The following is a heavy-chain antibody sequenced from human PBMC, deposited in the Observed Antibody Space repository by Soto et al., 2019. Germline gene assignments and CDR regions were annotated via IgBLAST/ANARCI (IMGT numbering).Heavy chain of an antibody. J-gene: IGHJ4*02. CDR3: ARAVAVPADLDY. D-gene: IGHD6-19*01. Sequence: QVQLVQSGAEEKKPGASVKVSCKASGYTFTGYAMHWVRQAPGQRLEWMGWINAGNGNTKYSQKFQGRVTITRDTSASTAYTELSSLRSEDTAVYYCARAVAVPADLDYWGQGTLVTVSS. CDR2: INAGNGNT. V-gene: IGHV1-3*05. CDR1: GYTFTGYA.